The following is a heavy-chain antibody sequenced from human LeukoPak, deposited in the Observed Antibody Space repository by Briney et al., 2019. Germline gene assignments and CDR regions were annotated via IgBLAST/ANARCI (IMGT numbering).Heavy chain of an antibody. CDR3: ATSPTTRSFNWFDP. CDR2: FDPEDGET. CDR1: GYTLTELS. V-gene: IGHV1-24*01. D-gene: IGHD1-7*01. J-gene: IGHJ5*02. Sequence: ASVKVSCKVSGYTLTELSMHWVRQAPGKGLEWMGGFDPEDGETIYAQKFQGRVTVTEDTSTDTAYMELSSLRSEDTAVYYCATSPTTRSFNWFDPWGQGTLVTVSS.